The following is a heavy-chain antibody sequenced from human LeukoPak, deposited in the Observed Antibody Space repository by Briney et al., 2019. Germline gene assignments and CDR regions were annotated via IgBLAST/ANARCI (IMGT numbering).Heavy chain of an antibody. CDR1: GFTFSSYA. D-gene: IGHD3-3*01. J-gene: IGHJ3*01. CDR3: ARRSQSGFDL. CDR2: ISGSGGST. V-gene: IGHV3-23*01. Sequence: PGGSLRLSCAASGFTFSSYAMSWVRQAPGKGLEWVSAISGSGGSTYYADSVKGWFTISRDNSKNTLYLQMNSLRAEDTAVYYCARRSQSGFDLWGKGTMVTVSS.